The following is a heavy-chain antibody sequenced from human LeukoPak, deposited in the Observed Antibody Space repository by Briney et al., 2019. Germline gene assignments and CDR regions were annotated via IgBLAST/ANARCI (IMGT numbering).Heavy chain of an antibody. CDR2: IYYSGST. J-gene: IGHJ6*02. Sequence: SETLSLTCTVSGGSISSSSYYWGWIRQPPGKGLEWIGSIYYSGSTFYTPSLKSRVTISVDTSKNQFSLRLSSVTAADTAVYYCARQSYTAYYYYGMDVWGQGTTVTVSS. CDR1: GGSISSSSYY. V-gene: IGHV4-39*01. CDR3: ARQSYTAYYYYGMDV. D-gene: IGHD3-10*01.